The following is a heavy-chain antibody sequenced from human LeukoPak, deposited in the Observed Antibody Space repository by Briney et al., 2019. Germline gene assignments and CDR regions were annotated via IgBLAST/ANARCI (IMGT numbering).Heavy chain of an antibody. CDR1: GFTFSSYW. D-gene: IGHD3-3*02. Sequence: GGSLRLSCVVSGFTFSSYWMHWVRQAPGKGLVWVSRIKTDGSSTSYADSVKGRFTISRDNAKNTLYLQMNSLRDEDTALYYCVRSDSIRLGYGAFDIWGQGTMVTVSS. CDR3: VRSDSIRLGYGAFDI. CDR2: IKTDGSST. J-gene: IGHJ3*02. V-gene: IGHV3-74*01.